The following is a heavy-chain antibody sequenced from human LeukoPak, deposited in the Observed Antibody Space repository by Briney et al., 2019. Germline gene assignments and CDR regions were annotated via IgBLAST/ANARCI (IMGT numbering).Heavy chain of an antibody. V-gene: IGHV5-51*01. J-gene: IGHJ6*03. D-gene: IGHD5-18*01. Sequence: GESLKISCKGSGYSFTTYWIGWVRQMPGKGLEWMGIIYPGDSDTRYSPSFQGQVTISADKSISTAYLQWSSLKASGTAMYYCARQGSGYSPTYYYYMDVWGKGTTVTISS. CDR3: ARQGSGYSPTYYYYMDV. CDR1: GYSFTTYW. CDR2: IYPGDSDT.